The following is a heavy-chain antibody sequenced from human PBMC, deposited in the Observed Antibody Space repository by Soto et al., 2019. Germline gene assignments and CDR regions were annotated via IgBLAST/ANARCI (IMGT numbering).Heavy chain of an antibody. D-gene: IGHD3-3*01. V-gene: IGHV1-58*01. CDR3: AADEPRDFWSGYPQYYYYGMDV. CDR1: GFTFTSSA. J-gene: IGHJ6*02. CDR2: IVVGSGNT. Sequence: ASVKVSCKASGFTFTSSAVQWVRQARGQRLEWIGWIVVGSGNTNYAQKFQERVTITRDMSTSTAYMELSSLRSEDTAVYYCAADEPRDFWSGYPQYYYYGMDVWGQGTTVTVS.